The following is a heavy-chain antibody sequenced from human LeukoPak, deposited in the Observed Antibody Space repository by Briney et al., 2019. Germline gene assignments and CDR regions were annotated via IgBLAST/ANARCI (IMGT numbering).Heavy chain of an antibody. D-gene: IGHD3-3*01. Sequence: PSETLSLTCTVSGGSISSSSYYWGWIRQTPGKGLEWIGSIFHSGTTYYNPSLKSRVTISVDTSKNQFSLKLSSVTAADTAVYYCARTYDFWRTAHHWFDPWGQGTLVTVSS. CDR1: GGSISSSSYY. J-gene: IGHJ5*02. V-gene: IGHV4-39*07. CDR2: IFHSGTT. CDR3: ARTYDFWRTAHHWFDP.